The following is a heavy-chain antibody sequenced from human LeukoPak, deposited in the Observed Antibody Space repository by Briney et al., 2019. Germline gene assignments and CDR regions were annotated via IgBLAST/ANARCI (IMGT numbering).Heavy chain of an antibody. Sequence: GGSLRLSCAAPGFTFSSYAMSWVRQAPGKGLEWVSAISGSGGSTYYADSVKGRFTISRDNSKNTLYLQMNSLRAEDTAVYYCAKDISPYYYDSSGTLYWGQGTLVTVSS. V-gene: IGHV3-23*01. J-gene: IGHJ4*02. CDR2: ISGSGGST. D-gene: IGHD3-22*01. CDR3: AKDISPYYYDSSGTLY. CDR1: GFTFSSYA.